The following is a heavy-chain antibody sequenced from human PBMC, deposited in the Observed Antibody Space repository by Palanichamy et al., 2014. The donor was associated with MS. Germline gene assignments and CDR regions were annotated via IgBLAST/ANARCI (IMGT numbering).Heavy chain of an antibody. CDR3: AKAAYVGSTLNWFDP. D-gene: IGHD3-16*01. J-gene: IGHJ5*02. Sequence: EEQCWRSGGGLGGEPGGVPSRLSCAASGFTFANYGMSWVRQAPGKGLEWISGISGSDHSTYYADSVKGRFTISRDNSQNTLSLQMMRLRAEDTAIYYCAKAAYVGSTLNWFDPWGQGTLVTVSS. CDR1: GFTFANYG. CDR2: ISGSDHST. V-gene: IGHV3-23*01.